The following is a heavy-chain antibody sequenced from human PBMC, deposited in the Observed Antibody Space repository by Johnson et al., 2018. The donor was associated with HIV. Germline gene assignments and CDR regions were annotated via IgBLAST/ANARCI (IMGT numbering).Heavy chain of an antibody. Sequence: VQLVESGEGLVQPGGSLRLSCAASGFTVSSNYMSWVRQAPGKGLEWVAVISYDGSNKYYADSVKGRFTISRDNSKNTLYLQMNSLRAEDTAVYYCGRPRPMIVVAKGAFDIWGQGTMVTVSS. CDR3: GRPRPMIVVAKGAFDI. D-gene: IGHD3-22*01. CDR2: ISYDGSNK. V-gene: IGHV3-30-3*01. CDR1: GFTVSSNY. J-gene: IGHJ3*02.